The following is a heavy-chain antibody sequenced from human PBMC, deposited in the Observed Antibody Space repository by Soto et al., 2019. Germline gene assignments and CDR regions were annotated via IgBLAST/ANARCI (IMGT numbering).Heavy chain of an antibody. CDR1: GGSISSSGYY. CDR3: ARSTFWYYHETSGYSGFDN. D-gene: IGHD3-22*01. Sequence: SETLSLTCTVSGGSISSSGYYWGWIRQPPGRGLEWIGSISFKGTTYYSPSLQSRVTISVDMSKNQFSLNLRSVTAADTAVFYCARSTFWYYHETSGYSGFDNWGQGTLVTVSS. J-gene: IGHJ4*02. CDR2: ISFKGTT. V-gene: IGHV4-39*01.